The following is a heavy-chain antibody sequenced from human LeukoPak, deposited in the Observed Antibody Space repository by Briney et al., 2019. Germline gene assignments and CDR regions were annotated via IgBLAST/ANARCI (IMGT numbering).Heavy chain of an antibody. V-gene: IGHV1-46*01. CDR3: ARAKGYCGGDCYLGY. Sequence: ASVKVSCKASGYTFTSYYMHWVRQAPGQGLEWMGIINPSGGSTSYAQKFQGRVTMTRDMSMSTVYMELSSLRSEDTAVYYCARAKGYCGGDCYLGYWGQGTLVTVSS. J-gene: IGHJ4*02. CDR1: GYTFTSYY. CDR2: INPSGGST. D-gene: IGHD2-21*02.